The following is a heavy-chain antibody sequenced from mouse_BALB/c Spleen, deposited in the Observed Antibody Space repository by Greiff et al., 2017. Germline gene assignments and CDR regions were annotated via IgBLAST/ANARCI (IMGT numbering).Heavy chain of an antibody. CDR3: AKNALTETGAMDY. D-gene: IGHD4-1*01. J-gene: IGHJ4*01. V-gene: IGHV5-17*02. CDR2: ISSGSSTI. Sequence: EVKLVESGGGLVQPGGSRKLSCAASGFTFSSFGMHWVRQAPEKGLEWVAYISSGSSTIYYADTVKGRFTISRDNPKNTLFLQMTSLRSEDTAMYYFAKNALTETGAMDYGGQGTSVTVSS. CDR1: GFTFSSFG.